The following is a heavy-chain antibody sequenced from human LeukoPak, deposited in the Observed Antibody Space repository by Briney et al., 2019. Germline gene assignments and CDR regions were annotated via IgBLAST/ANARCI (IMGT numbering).Heavy chain of an antibody. CDR1: GLTLSYYA. CDR3: ALRGTTALNAFDI. Sequence: GGSLRLSCAASGLTLSYYAMTWVRQAPGKGPEWVSGITDSGSRTSYADSVKGRFTISRDNSKNTLFLQMSSLRAEDTALYYCALRGTTALNAFDIWGQGTMVTVSS. V-gene: IGHV3-23*01. CDR2: ITDSGSRT. D-gene: IGHD1/OR15-1a*01. J-gene: IGHJ3*02.